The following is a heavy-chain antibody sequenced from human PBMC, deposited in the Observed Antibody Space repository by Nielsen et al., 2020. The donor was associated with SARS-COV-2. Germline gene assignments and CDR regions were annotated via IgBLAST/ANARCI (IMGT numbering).Heavy chain of an antibody. Sequence: GESLKISCAASGFTFSSNSMNWVRQAPGKGLEWVSSISSSGSYMYHAGSVKGRFTISRDNSKSTLYLQINSLRPDDTAMYYCAKVPGGDRGRDEYDYFDYWGQGTLVTVSS. CDR1: GFTFSSNS. V-gene: IGHV3-21*01. D-gene: IGHD2/OR15-2a*01. CDR3: AKVPGGDRGRDEYDYFDY. CDR2: ISSSGSYM. J-gene: IGHJ4*02.